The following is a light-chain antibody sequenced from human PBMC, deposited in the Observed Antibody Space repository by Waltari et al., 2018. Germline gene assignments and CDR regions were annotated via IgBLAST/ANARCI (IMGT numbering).Light chain of an antibody. CDR3: ASWDDRLGGVL. Sequence: QSVLTQPPSASGTPGPTVTMSCSGGRLDTGNNYVYWYQQLQGTTPKLLIYRNTQRPSVVPDRISASKSGTSASLAISGLRSEDEAIYYCASWDDRLGGVLFGGGTKLTVL. CDR2: RNT. J-gene: IGLJ2*01. CDR1: RLDTGNNY. V-gene: IGLV1-47*01.